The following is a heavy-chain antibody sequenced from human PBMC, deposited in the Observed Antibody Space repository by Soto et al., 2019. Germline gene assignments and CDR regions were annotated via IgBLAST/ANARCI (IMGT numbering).Heavy chain of an antibody. CDR2: ISGSGGST. CDR3: ACSLYYHDTSGSY. Sequence: PGGSLRLSCAASGFTFRRYAMSWVRQAQGKGLEWVSAISGSGGSTYYADSVKGRFTISRDNSKNTLYLQMNSLRAEDTAVYYCACSLYYHDTSGSYLGQGTLVTVFS. V-gene: IGHV3-23*01. J-gene: IGHJ4*02. D-gene: IGHD3-22*01. CDR1: GFTFRRYA.